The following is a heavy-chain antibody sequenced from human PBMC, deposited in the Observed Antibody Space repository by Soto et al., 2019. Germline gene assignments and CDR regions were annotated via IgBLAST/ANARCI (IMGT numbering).Heavy chain of an antibody. CDR3: AGDPYYYASYY. Sequence: GGSLRLSCATSGFTFRDHYMTWIRQAPGKGLEWVSYISQTGTTIHYADSVKGRFTVSRDNAQKSLYLQLNSLRAEDTAVYYCAGDPYYYASYYWGQGTLVTVSS. V-gene: IGHV3-11*01. CDR2: ISQTGTTI. CDR1: GFTFRDHY. J-gene: IGHJ4*02. D-gene: IGHD3-10*01.